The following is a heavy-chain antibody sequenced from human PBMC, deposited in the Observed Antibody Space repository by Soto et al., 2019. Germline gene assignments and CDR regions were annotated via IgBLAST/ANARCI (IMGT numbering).Heavy chain of an antibody. Sequence: QVQLVQSGAEVKKPGASVKVSCKASGYSFTDYHIHWVRQAPGQGLEWLGRINPKSGGTSTAQKVQGWVTMTTDTSISTASMELTRLTSDDTAIYYCARGDSTDCSNGVCSFFYYHDMDVWGQGTTVTVSS. V-gene: IGHV1-2*04. D-gene: IGHD2-8*01. CDR3: ARGDSTDCSNGVCSFFYYHDMDV. CDR2: INPKSGGT. CDR1: GYSFTDYH. J-gene: IGHJ6*02.